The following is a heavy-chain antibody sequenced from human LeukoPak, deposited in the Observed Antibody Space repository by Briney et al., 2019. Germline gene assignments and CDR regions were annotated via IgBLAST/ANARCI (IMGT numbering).Heavy chain of an antibody. CDR3: VQTTGWPGFDY. D-gene: IGHD1-1*01. CDR1: GVSISRFY. V-gene: IGHV4-4*09. J-gene: IGHJ4*02. Sequence: SETLSLTCTTSGVSISRFYWSWVRQPPGKGLEWIGNIYSGVPTYFNPSLKSRVIISVDTSKDQFSLNLTSVTAADTAMYYCVQTTGWPGFDYWGQGILVTVSS. CDR2: IYSGVPT.